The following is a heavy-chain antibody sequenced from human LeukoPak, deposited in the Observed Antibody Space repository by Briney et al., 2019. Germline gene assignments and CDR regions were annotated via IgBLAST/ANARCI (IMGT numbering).Heavy chain of an antibody. CDR1: GCTVSSNY. CDR3: ARCDSSSWYGIDY. J-gene: IGHJ4*02. Sequence: PGGSLRLSCAASGCTVSSNYMGWVRQAPGKGLEWVSVIYSGGNKYYADSVKGRFTISRDNSRHTIDLQMNSVKAEDTAGYYVARCDSSSWYGIDYWGQGTLVTVSS. CDR2: IYSGGNK. V-gene: IGHV3-53*01. D-gene: IGHD6-13*01.